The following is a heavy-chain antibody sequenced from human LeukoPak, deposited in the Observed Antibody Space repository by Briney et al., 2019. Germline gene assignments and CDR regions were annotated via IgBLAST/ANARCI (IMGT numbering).Heavy chain of an antibody. J-gene: IGHJ4*02. CDR3: AKDRSGSWSFDY. CDR1: GFSFNHYA. D-gene: IGHD6-13*01. V-gene: IGHV3-30-3*01. Sequence: GRSLRLSCAASGFSFNHYAMYWVRQAPGKGLEWVAVISYDGSNKYYADSVKGRFTISRDNSKNTLYVQMNSLRAEDTAVYYCAKDRSGSWSFDYWGLGTLVTVSS. CDR2: ISYDGSNK.